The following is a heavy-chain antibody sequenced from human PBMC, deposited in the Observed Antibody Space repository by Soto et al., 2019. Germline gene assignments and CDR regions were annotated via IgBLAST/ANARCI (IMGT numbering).Heavy chain of an antibody. J-gene: IGHJ4*02. Sequence: QVQLVESGGGVVQPGRSLRLSCAASGFTFSSYGMHWVRQAPGKGLEWVAVRSYDGSKKYYADSVKGRFTISRDNSKNTLDLEMNSLGVEGTAVYYCAKGGKKVRGNYFDYWGQGTLVTVSS. CDR2: RSYDGSKK. CDR3: AKGGKKVRGNYFDY. D-gene: IGHD3-10*01. CDR1: GFTFSSYG. V-gene: IGHV3-30*18.